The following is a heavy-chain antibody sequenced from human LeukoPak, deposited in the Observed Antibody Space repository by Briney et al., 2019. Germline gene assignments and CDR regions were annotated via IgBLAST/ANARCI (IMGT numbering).Heavy chain of an antibody. J-gene: IGHJ4*02. CDR2: FDPEDGET. D-gene: IGHD5-12*01. CDR3: ATLSGYDPDTFSSGDY. Sequence: GASVKVSCKVSGYTLTELSMHWVRQAPGKGLEWMGGFDPEDGETIYAQKFQGRVTMTEDTSTDTAYMELGSLRSEDTAVYYCATLSGYDPDTFSSGDYWGQGTLVTVSS. CDR1: GYTLTELS. V-gene: IGHV1-24*01.